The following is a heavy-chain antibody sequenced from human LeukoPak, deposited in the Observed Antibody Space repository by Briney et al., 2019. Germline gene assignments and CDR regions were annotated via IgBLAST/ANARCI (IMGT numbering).Heavy chain of an antibody. Sequence: GGSLRLSCAASGFTFSSYWMHWVRHAPGKGLVWVSRINSDGGSTSYADSVKGRFTISRDNAKNTLYLQMNSLRAEDTAVYYCAREQVSGGWEPQDYWGQGTLVTVSS. CDR3: AREQVSGGWEPQDY. D-gene: IGHD1-26*01. CDR1: GFTFSSYW. V-gene: IGHV3-74*01. J-gene: IGHJ4*02. CDR2: INSDGGST.